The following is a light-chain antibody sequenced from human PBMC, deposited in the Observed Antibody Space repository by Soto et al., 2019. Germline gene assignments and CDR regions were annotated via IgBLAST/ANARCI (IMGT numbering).Light chain of an antibody. CDR2: DVS. CDR3: SSYASGSSFWV. V-gene: IGLV2-14*03. CDR1: SSDVGGYSY. J-gene: IGLJ3*02. Sequence: QSVLTQPASLSGSPGQSITISCTGTSSDVGGYSYVSWYQQHPGKAPKLMIYDVSHRPSGVSNRFSGSKSANAASLTISGFQAEDEDNYYCSSYASGSSFWVFGGGTKVTVL.